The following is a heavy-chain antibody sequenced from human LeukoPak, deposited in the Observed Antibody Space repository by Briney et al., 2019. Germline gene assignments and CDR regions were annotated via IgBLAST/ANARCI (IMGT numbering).Heavy chain of an antibody. V-gene: IGHV4-59*01. CDR3: AANWGSGPFDY. D-gene: IGHD7-27*01. J-gene: IGHJ4*02. Sequence: PSETLSLTCTVSGGSISSYYWSWIRQPPGKGLEWIGYIYHSGSTYYNPSLKSRVTISVDTSKNQFSLKLSSVTAADTAVYYCAANWGSGPFDYWGQGTLVTVSS. CDR1: GGSISSYY. CDR2: IYHSGST.